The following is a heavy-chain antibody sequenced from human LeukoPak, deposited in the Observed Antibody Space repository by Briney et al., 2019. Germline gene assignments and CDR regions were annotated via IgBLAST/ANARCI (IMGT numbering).Heavy chain of an antibody. Sequence: TSETLSLTCAVYGGSFSGYYWSWIRQPPGKGLEWIGEINHSGSTNYNPSLKSRVTISVDTSKNQFSLKLSSVTAADTAVYYCARGHHGLEYWGQGTLVTVSS. CDR3: ARGHHGLEY. CDR1: GGSFSGYY. D-gene: IGHD1-14*01. J-gene: IGHJ4*02. V-gene: IGHV4-34*01. CDR2: INHSGST.